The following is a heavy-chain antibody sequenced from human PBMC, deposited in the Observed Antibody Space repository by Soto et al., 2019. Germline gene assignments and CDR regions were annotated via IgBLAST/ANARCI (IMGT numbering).Heavy chain of an antibody. CDR3: ERKIYDYDTGPNFQYYFDS. D-gene: IGHD3-22*01. CDR1: GYSFAGYW. V-gene: IGHV5-10-1*01. CDR2: IDPSDSQT. J-gene: IGHJ4*02. Sequence: GESLKISCKGSGYSFAGYWITWVRQKPGKGLEWMGRIDPSDSQTYYSPSFRGHVTISVTKSITTVFLQWSSLRASDTAMYYCERKIYDYDTGPNFQYYFDSWGQGTPVTVSS.